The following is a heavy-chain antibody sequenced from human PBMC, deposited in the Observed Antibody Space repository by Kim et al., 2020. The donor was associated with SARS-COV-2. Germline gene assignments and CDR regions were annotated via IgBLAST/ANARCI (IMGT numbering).Heavy chain of an antibody. Sequence: GESLKISCAASGFTFSNYGMTWVRQAPGKGLQCVSSIIGSGDSTYYADSVKGRFTMSRDNSKNTLYLQISSVRAEDTALYYCAKLTTRYDTSGYSDSWGQGTLVTVSS. V-gene: IGHV3-23*01. CDR3: AKLTTRYDTSGYSDS. CDR1: GFTFSNYG. D-gene: IGHD3-22*01. J-gene: IGHJ4*02. CDR2: IIGSGDST.